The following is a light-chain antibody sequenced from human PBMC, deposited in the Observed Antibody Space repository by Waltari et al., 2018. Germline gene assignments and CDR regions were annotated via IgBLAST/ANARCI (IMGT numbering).Light chain of an antibody. CDR1: QGISTH. J-gene: IGKJ5*01. CDR2: TAS. CDR3: QQRNNYPIT. V-gene: IGKV1-9*01. Sequence: DIQLTQSPSSLSASVGDRVIITCRASQGISTHLAWYQQKPGKAPKLLIYTASTLQSGVPSRFCGSGSGTEFTLTISSLQPEDFAAYYCQQRNNYPITFGQGTRLEI.